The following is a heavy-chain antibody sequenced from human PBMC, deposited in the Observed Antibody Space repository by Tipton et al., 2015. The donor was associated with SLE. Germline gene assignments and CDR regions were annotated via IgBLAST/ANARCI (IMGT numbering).Heavy chain of an antibody. CDR1: GYPFTSYT. Sequence: QLVQSGPEVKKPGASVKVSCKASGYPFTSYTITWVRQAPGQGLEWMGWISVYNLNTNYAQKLQGRVTMAIDTSTSTAYMELRSLTSDDTAVYYCARTLLDYYYYMDVWGKGTTVTVSS. CDR2: ISVYNLNT. J-gene: IGHJ6*03. V-gene: IGHV1-18*01. CDR3: ARTLLDYYYYMDV.